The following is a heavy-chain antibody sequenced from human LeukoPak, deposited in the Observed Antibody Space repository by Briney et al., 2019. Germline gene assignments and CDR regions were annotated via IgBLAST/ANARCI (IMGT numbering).Heavy chain of an antibody. V-gene: IGHV4-59*01. D-gene: IGHD5-12*01. CDR3: ARALSGYGCFDY. CDR1: GGSISSYY. J-gene: IGHJ4*02. CDR2: IYYSGST. Sequence: PSETLSLTCTVSGGSISSYYWSWIRQPPGKKLECIGYIYYSGSTNYNPSLKSRVTISVDTSKNQLSLKLSSVTAADTAVYYCARALSGYGCFDYWGQGTLVTVSS.